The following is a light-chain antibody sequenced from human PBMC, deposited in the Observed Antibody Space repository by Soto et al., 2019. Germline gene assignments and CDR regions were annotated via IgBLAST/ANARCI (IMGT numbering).Light chain of an antibody. V-gene: IGLV2-8*01. CDR1: SSDVGGYNY. Sequence: QSVLTQPPSASGSPGQSVTISCTGTSSDVGGYNYVSWYQQHPGKAPKLMIYEFGRRPSGVPDRFSGSRSANTAFLTVSGLQAEDEADYYCCSYAGNDNFYVFGTGTKVTVL. CDR2: EFG. J-gene: IGLJ1*01. CDR3: CSYAGNDNFYV.